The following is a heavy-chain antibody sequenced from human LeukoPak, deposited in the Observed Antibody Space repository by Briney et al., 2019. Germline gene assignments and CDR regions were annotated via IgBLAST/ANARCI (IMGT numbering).Heavy chain of an antibody. CDR3: ARDPMVVAGFFDY. V-gene: IGHV3-30*02. CDR1: GFTFNNFG. CDR2: IGYDESKK. D-gene: IGHD2-15*01. Sequence: GGSLRLSCEASGFTFNNFGMHWVRQAPGKGLEWVAFIGYDESKKYYADSVKGRFTISRDNSKNTLYLQMNSLRAEDTAVYYCARDPMVVAGFFDYWGQGTLVTVSS. J-gene: IGHJ4*02.